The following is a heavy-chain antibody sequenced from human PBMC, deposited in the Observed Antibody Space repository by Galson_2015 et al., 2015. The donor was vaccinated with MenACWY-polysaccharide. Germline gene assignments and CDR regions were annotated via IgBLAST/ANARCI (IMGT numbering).Heavy chain of an antibody. CDR2: IYSGGST. D-gene: IGHD6-13*01. J-gene: IGHJ4*02. Sequence: SLRLSCAASGFTVSSNYMSWVRQAPGKGLEWVSVIYSGGSTYYADSVKGRFTISRDNSKNTLYLQMNSLRAEDTAVYYCCIAAAGTNYFDYWGQGTLVTVSS. CDR1: GFTVSSNY. V-gene: IGHV3-66*01. CDR3: CIAAAGTNYFDY.